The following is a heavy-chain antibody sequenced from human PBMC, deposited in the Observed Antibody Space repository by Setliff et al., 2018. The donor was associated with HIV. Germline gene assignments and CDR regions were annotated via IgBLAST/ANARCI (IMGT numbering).Heavy chain of an antibody. CDR2: IYHSGST. Sequence: SETLSLTCAVSGYSISSGYYWGWIRQPPGKGLEWIGTIYHSGSTYYNPSLKSRVTISVDTSKNQFSLRLSSVTAADSAVYYCARRRQTIVVVIGIPNWYFDLWGRGTLVTVSS. D-gene: IGHD2-21*01. J-gene: IGHJ2*01. V-gene: IGHV4-38-2*01. CDR3: ARRRQTIVVVIGIPNWYFDL. CDR1: GYSISSGYY.